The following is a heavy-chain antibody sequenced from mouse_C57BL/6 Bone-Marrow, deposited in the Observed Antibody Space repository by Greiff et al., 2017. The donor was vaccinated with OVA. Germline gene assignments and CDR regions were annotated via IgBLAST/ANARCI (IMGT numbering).Heavy chain of an antibody. CDR2: IYPGSGST. CDR3: AREDGYKLHV. D-gene: IGHD2-3*01. V-gene: IGHV1-55*01. Sequence: QVQLQQPGAELVKPGASVKMSCKASGYTFTSYWITWVKQRPGQGLEWIGDIYPGSGSTNYNEKFKNKATLTVDTSSSTAYMQLSSLTSEDSAVYYCAREDGYKLHVWGTGTTVTVSS. CDR1: GYTFTSYW. J-gene: IGHJ1*03.